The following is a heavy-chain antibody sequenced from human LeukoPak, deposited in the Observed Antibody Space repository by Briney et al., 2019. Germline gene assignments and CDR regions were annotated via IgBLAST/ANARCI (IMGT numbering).Heavy chain of an antibody. Sequence: GRSLRLSCAASGFTFDDYAMHWVRQAPGKGLERVSGISWNSGSIGYADSVKGRFTISRDNAKNSLYLQMNSLRAEDTALYYCAKASVVVPPFFDYWGQGTLVTVSS. CDR2: ISWNSGSI. CDR1: GFTFDDYA. V-gene: IGHV3-9*01. CDR3: AKASVVVPPFFDY. D-gene: IGHD2-2*01. J-gene: IGHJ4*02.